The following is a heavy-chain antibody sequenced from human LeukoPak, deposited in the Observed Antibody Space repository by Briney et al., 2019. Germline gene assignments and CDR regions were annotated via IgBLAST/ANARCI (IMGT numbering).Heavy chain of an antibody. Sequence: PSQTLSLTCTVSGGSISSGSYYWTWIRQPAGAGLEWIGRIYTSGSTNYNPSLKSRVTILLDTSKNHFSLKLSSVTAADTAVYYCARNVGDGYNSIGYWGQGTLVTVSS. CDR2: IYTSGST. CDR1: GGSISSGSYY. D-gene: IGHD5-24*01. V-gene: IGHV4-61*02. J-gene: IGHJ4*02. CDR3: ARNVGDGYNSIGY.